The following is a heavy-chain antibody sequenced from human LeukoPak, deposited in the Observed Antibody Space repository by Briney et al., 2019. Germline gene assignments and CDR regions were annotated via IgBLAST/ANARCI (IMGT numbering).Heavy chain of an antibody. D-gene: IGHD4-17*01. J-gene: IGHJ4*02. CDR2: IYYSGST. Sequence: PSETLSLTCTVSGGSINSGDYYWSWIRQPPGKGLEWIGYIYYSGSTYYNPSLKSRVTISVDTSKNQFSLKVTPVTAADTAVYYCARALYSMTTVTTEYWFDYWGQGTLVTASS. V-gene: IGHV4-30-4*01. CDR3: ARALYSMTTVTTEYWFDY. CDR1: GGSINSGDYY.